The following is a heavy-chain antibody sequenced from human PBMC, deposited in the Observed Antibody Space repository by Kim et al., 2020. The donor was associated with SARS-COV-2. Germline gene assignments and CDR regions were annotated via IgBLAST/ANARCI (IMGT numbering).Heavy chain of an antibody. CDR3: ARHPPLVNSSGWYDWSGGGYYYYYGMDV. V-gene: IGHV4-39*01. J-gene: IGHJ6*02. CDR2: IYYSGST. Sequence: SETLSLTCTVSGGSISSSSYYWGWIRQPPGKGLEWIGSIYYSGSTYYNPSLKSRVTISVDTSKNQFSLKLSSVTAADTAVYYCARHPPLVNSSGWYDWSGGGYYYYYGMDVWGQGTTVTVSS. D-gene: IGHD6-19*01. CDR1: GGSISSSSYY.